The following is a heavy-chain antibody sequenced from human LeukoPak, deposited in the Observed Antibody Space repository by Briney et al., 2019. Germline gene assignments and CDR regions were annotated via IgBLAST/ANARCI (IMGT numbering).Heavy chain of an antibody. Sequence: PSETLSLTCTVSGGSISSGSYYWSWIRQPAGKGLEWIGRIYTSGSTNYNPSLKSRVTISVDTSKNQFSLKLSSVTAADTAVYYCARYVVADIYYYYYMDVWGKGTTVTVSS. CDR1: GGSISSGSYY. D-gene: IGHD2-15*01. J-gene: IGHJ6*03. V-gene: IGHV4-61*02. CDR3: ARYVVADIYYYYYMDV. CDR2: IYTSGST.